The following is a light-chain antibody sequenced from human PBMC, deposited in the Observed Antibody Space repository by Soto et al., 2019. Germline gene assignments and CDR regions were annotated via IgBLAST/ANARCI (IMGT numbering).Light chain of an antibody. V-gene: IGKV2-28*01. CDR2: LRS. Sequence: DIVMTQSPLSLPVTPGEPASISCRSSQSLLHSNGHTSLDWYLQKPGQSPQLLIYLRSNRASGVPDRFSGSGSGTDFTLKISRVEAEDVGVYYCMQALQTPTFGGGTKVEIK. CDR3: MQALQTPT. J-gene: IGKJ4*01. CDR1: QSLLHSNGHTS.